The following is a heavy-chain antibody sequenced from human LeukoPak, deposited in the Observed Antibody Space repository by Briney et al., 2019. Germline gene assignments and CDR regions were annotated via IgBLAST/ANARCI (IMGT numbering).Heavy chain of an antibody. CDR1: GGTFSSYT. Sequence: ASVKVSCKASGGTFSSYTISWVRQAPGQGLEWMGRIIPILGIANYAQKFRGRVTITADKSTSTAYMELSSLRSEDTAVYYCARAPLRVAGKDYYYYMDVWGKGTTVTVSS. CDR3: ARAPLRVAGKDYYYYMDV. V-gene: IGHV1-69*02. D-gene: IGHD6-19*01. J-gene: IGHJ6*03. CDR2: IIPILGIA.